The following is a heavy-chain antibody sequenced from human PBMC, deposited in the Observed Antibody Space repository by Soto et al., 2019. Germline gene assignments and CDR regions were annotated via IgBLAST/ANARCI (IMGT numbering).Heavy chain of an antibody. V-gene: IGHV1-2*04. J-gene: IGHJ3*02. Sequence: ASVKVSCKASGYTFTGYYMHWVRQAPGQGLEWMGWINPNSGGTNYAQKFQGWVTMTRDTSISTAYMELSRLRSDDTAVYYCARAFSSSWFQAFDIWGQGTMVTVSS. D-gene: IGHD6-13*01. CDR3: ARAFSSSWFQAFDI. CDR1: GYTFTGYY. CDR2: INPNSGGT.